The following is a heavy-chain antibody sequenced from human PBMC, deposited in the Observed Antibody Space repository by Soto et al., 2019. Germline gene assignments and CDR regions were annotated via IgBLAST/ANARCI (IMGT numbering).Heavy chain of an antibody. J-gene: IGHJ4*02. V-gene: IGHV1-3*01. CDR2: INAGNGNT. Sequence: GASVKVSCKASGYTFTSYAMYWVRQAPGQRLEWMGWINAGNGNTKYSQKFQGRVTITRDTSASTAYMELSSLRSEDTAVYYCARDKGGYYDTNTFDYWGQGTLVTVSS. CDR1: GYTFTSYA. CDR3: ARDKGGYYDTNTFDY. D-gene: IGHD3-22*01.